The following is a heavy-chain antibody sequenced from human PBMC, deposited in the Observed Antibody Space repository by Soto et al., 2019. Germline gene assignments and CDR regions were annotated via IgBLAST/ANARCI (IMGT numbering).Heavy chain of an antibody. CDR3: AASPYYDFWSGFPPAPTQYGMDV. CDR2: IVVGSGNT. D-gene: IGHD3-3*01. V-gene: IGHV1-58*01. CDR1: GFTFTSSA. J-gene: IGHJ6*02. Sequence: QMQLVQSGPEVKKPGTSVKVSCKASGFTFTSSAVQWVRQARGQRLEWIGWIVVGSGNTNYAQKFQERVTITRDMSTSTAYMELSSLRSEDTAVYYCAASPYYDFWSGFPPAPTQYGMDVWGQGTTVTVSS.